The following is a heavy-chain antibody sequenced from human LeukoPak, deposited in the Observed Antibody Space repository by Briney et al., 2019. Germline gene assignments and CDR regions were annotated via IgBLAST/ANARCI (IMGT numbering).Heavy chain of an antibody. Sequence: GGSLRLSCTAPGFNFGYYAMTWVRQAPGKGLEWVGFIRSKANGGTTEYAASVNGRITISSDDSKSIAFLQMNSLKTEDTAVYYCTTVGATTGPDYWGQGTLVTVSS. CDR2: IRSKANGGTT. D-gene: IGHD1-26*01. V-gene: IGHV3-49*04. CDR3: TTVGATTGPDY. CDR1: GFNFGYYA. J-gene: IGHJ4*02.